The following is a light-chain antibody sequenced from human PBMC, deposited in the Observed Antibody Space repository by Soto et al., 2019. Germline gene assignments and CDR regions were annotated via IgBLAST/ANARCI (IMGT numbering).Light chain of an antibody. CDR2: DTS. Sequence: EIVMTQSPATLSVSPGERATLSCRASQSVDSKLAWYQQKPGQAPRLLIFDTSTRATGIPARFSGSGSGTEFTLIISSLQSEDFAVYYCQQYHDWPPALTFGGGTKVEI. J-gene: IGKJ4*01. V-gene: IGKV3-15*01. CDR3: QQYHDWPPALT. CDR1: QSVDSK.